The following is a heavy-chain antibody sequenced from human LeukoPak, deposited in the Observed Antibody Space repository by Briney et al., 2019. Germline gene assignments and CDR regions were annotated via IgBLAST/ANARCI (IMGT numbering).Heavy chain of an antibody. Sequence: GGSLRLSCAASGFSFSSYGMYWVRQAPGKGLEWVAVIWYDGSNKYYADSVKGRFTISRDNSKNTLYLQMNSLRDEDTAVYYCARDEADGGRRGDYWGQGTLVTVSS. D-gene: IGHD4-23*01. CDR2: IWYDGSNK. CDR3: ARDEADGGRRGDY. V-gene: IGHV3-33*01. CDR1: GFSFSSYG. J-gene: IGHJ4*02.